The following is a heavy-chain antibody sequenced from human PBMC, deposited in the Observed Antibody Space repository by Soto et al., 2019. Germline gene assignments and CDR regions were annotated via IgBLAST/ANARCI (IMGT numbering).Heavy chain of an antibody. J-gene: IGHJ6*02. CDR3: ARHPSGRRASPYHHRAMDV. CDR2: IIPNFGTT. Sequence: SVKVSCKASGSTFSSYGISWVRQAPGQGLEWVGGIIPNFGTTKNAQRFQDRVTITTDDSKSTAYMALNSLTSDDTAVYYWARHPSGRRASPYHHRAMDVWD. D-gene: IGHD2-2*01. CDR1: GSTFSSYG. V-gene: IGHV1-69*05.